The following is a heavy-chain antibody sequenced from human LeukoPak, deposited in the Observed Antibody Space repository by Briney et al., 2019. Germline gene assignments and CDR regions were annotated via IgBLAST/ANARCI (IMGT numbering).Heavy chain of an antibody. V-gene: IGHV3-23*01. Sequence: GGSLRLSCAGSGFPFSIYGMNWVRQAPGKGLEWASGISPGGGPTYYADSVKGRFTISRDDSKNTLYLQMNNLRAEDTAVYYCAKDGAWLRFDDWGQGILVTVSS. CDR3: AKDGAWLRFDD. CDR1: GFPFSIYG. J-gene: IGHJ4*02. D-gene: IGHD5-12*01. CDR2: ISPGGGPT.